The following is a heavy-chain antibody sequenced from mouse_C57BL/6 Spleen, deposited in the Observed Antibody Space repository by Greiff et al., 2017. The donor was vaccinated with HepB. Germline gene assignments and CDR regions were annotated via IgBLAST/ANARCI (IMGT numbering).Heavy chain of an antibody. CDR2: IDPSDSET. CDR1: GYTFTSYW. V-gene: IGHV1-52*01. Sequence: QVQLQQPGAELVRPGSSVKLSCKASGYTFTSYWMHWVKQRPIQGLEWIGNIDPSDSETHYNQKFKDKATLTVDKSSSTAYMQLSSLTSEDSAVYYWASPSYYGSRHWYFDVWGTGTTVTVSS. D-gene: IGHD1-1*01. CDR3: ASPSYYGSRHWYFDV. J-gene: IGHJ1*03.